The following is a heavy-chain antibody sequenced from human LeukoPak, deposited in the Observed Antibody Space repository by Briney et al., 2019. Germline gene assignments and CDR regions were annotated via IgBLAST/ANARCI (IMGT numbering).Heavy chain of an antibody. J-gene: IGHJ6*02. CDR3: ARYSSGWFWDAVDYYYGMDV. CDR1: GFTFSSYS. Sequence: GGSLRLSCAASGFTFSSYSMNWVRQAPGKGLEWVSSISSSSSTIYYADSVKGRFTISRDNAKNSLYLQMNSLRAEDTAVYYCARYSSGWFWDAVDYYYGMDVWGQGTTVTVSS. CDR2: ISSSSSTI. D-gene: IGHD6-19*01. V-gene: IGHV3-48*04.